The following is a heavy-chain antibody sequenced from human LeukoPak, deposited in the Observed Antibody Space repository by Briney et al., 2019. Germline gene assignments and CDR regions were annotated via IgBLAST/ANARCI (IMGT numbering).Heavy chain of an antibody. D-gene: IGHD1-1*01. J-gene: IGHJ4*02. CDR2: ISAYNGNT. CDR1: GYTFTSYG. V-gene: IGHV1-18*01. Sequence: ASVKVSCKASGYTFTSYGIGWVRQAPGQGLEWMGWISAYNGNTNYAQKLQGRVTMTTDTSTSTAYMELRSLRSDDTAVYYCARLNLDGDYFGYWGQGTLVTVSS. CDR3: ARLNLDGDYFGY.